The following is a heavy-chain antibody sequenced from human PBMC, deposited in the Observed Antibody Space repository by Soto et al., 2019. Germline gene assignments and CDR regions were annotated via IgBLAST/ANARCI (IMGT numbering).Heavy chain of an antibody. D-gene: IGHD3-10*01. CDR2: VDPNSGAT. CDR1: GDTFTVYF. V-gene: IGHV1-2*02. Sequence: ASVKGSGKASGDTFTVYFIHCVRQAPGQGLECMGWVDPNSGATSYSQKFQGRVTMTRDTSISTAYMELSSLRSDDTAVYFCAKASTYGESDYWGQGTLVTVSS. CDR3: AKASTYGESDY. J-gene: IGHJ4*02.